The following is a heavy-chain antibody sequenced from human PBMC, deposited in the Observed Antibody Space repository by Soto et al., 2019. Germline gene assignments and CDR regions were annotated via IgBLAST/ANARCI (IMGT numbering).Heavy chain of an antibody. CDR3: ARAFCTNGVCYYFFDY. D-gene: IGHD2-8*01. Sequence: TGGSLRLSCAASGFTFGTYALHWVRQAPGKGLEGVAGIYYDGSNRYYGDAVKGRFTISRDNSKSTLYLQMSSLRAEDTAVYYCARAFCTNGVCYYFFDYWGHGTLVTVSS. J-gene: IGHJ4*01. CDR2: IYYDGSNR. V-gene: IGHV3-33*01. CDR1: GFTFGTYA.